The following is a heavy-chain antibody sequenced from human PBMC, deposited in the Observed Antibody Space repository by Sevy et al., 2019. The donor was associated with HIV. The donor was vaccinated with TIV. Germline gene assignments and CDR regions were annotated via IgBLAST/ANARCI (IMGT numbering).Heavy chain of an antibody. CDR3: ARGVVVVPAASSRGEYYFYGMDV. J-gene: IGHJ6*02. D-gene: IGHD2-2*01. V-gene: IGHV1-18*01. CDR1: GYTFTSYG. Sequence: ASVKVSCKASGYTFTSYGISWVRQAPGQGLEWMGWISVYNRNTNYAQKLQGRVTMTTDTSTSTAYMELRSLRSDDTAVYYCARGVVVVPAASSRGEYYFYGMDVWGQGTTVTVSS. CDR2: ISVYNRNT.